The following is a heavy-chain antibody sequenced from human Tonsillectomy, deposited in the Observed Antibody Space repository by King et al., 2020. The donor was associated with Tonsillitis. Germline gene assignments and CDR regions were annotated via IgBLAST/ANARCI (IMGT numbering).Heavy chain of an antibody. CDR3: ARDRVYDILTAYPYGMDV. J-gene: IGHJ6*02. Sequence: VQLVESGGGLVQPGGSLRLSCAASGFTFSRYSMNWVRQAPGKGLEWLSYISSSSSTIYSADSVKGRFTISRDNANNSLFLQMNSLRDEDTAVYYCARDRVYDILTAYPYGMDVWGQGTTVTVSS. D-gene: IGHD3-9*01. CDR2: ISSSSSTI. CDR1: GFTFSRYS. V-gene: IGHV3-48*02.